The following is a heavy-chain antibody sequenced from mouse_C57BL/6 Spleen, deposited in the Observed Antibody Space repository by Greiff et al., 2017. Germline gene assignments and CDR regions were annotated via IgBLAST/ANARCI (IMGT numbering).Heavy chain of an antibody. D-gene: IGHD1-1*01. CDR2: IDPSDSET. CDR3: ASSYGSSPWFAY. CDR1: GYTFTSYW. J-gene: IGHJ3*01. V-gene: IGHV1-52*01. Sequence: VQLQQPGAELVRPGSSVKLSCKASGYTFTSYWMHWVKQRPIQGLEWIGNIDPSDSETHYNQKFKDKATLTVDKSSSTAYMQLSSLTSEDSAVYYCASSYGSSPWFAYWGQGTLVTVSA.